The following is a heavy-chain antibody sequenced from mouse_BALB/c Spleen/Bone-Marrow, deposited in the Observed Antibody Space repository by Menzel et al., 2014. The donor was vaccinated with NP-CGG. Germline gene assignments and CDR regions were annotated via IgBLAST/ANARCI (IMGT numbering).Heavy chain of an antibody. CDR3: AIEGYYDY. Sequence: EVKLVEPGGGLVQPGGSRKLSCAASGFTFSSFGMHWVRQAPEKGLEWVAYISSGSSTIYYADTVKGRFTISRDNPKNTLFLQMTSLRSEDTAMYYCAIEGYYDYWGQGTTLTVSS. V-gene: IGHV5-17*02. D-gene: IGHD2-3*01. CDR2: ISSGSSTI. CDR1: GFTFSSFG. J-gene: IGHJ2*01.